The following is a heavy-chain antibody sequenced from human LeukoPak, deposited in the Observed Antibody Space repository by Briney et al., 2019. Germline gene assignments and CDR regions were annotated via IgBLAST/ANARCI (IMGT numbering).Heavy chain of an antibody. CDR3: AKDLVDDYIYPHSERFDP. J-gene: IGHJ5*02. D-gene: IGHD5-24*01. Sequence: PGGSLRLSCAASGFTFSSYAMSWVRQAPGKGLEWDSAISGSGGSTYYADSVKGRFTISRDNSKNTLYLQMNSLRAEDTAVYYCAKDLVDDYIYPHSERFDPWGQGTLVTVSS. CDR1: GFTFSSYA. CDR2: ISGSGGST. V-gene: IGHV3-23*01.